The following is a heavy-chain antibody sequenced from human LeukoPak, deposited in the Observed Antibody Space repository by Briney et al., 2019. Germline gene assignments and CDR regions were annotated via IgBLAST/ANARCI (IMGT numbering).Heavy chain of an antibody. J-gene: IGHJ4*02. CDR1: GFTFSAYG. Sequence: GGSLRLSCVASGFTFSAYGMHWVRQAPGKGLEYVSAINTNGGSTYYANSVKGRFTISRDNSRSTLYPQMGSLRTEDMAVYYCAREGSYGESDYWGQGTLVTVSS. CDR3: AREGSYGESDY. V-gene: IGHV3-64*01. D-gene: IGHD3-16*01. CDR2: INTNGGST.